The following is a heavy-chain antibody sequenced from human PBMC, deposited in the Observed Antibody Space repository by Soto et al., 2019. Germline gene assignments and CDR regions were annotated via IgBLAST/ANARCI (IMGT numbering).Heavy chain of an antibody. V-gene: IGHV3-23*01. CDR2: ISGSGGTA. D-gene: IGHD3-10*01. CDR3: AKGRGQNRNFDY. Sequence: ESGGGSVQPGGSLRLSCAASGFTFSSYAMHWVRRPPGKGLEWVSSISGSGGTAYYADSVKGRFSISRDSLVNTLYLQMNSLRAEDTAVYYCAKGRGQNRNFDYWGQGTLVTVSP. CDR1: GFTFSSYA. J-gene: IGHJ4*02.